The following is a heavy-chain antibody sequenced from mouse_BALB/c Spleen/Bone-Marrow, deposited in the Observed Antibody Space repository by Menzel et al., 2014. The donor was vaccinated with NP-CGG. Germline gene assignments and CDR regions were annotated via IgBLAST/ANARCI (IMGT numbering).Heavy chain of an antibody. D-gene: IGHD2-10*01. CDR2: INPSNGGT. CDR3: TRRSLLSDYYSMDY. Sequence: VQLQESGAELVKPGASVKLSCKASGYTFTSYYLYWVKQRPGQGLEWIGEINPSNGGTNFNERFKSKASLTVDKSSSTAHMQLNSLTSEDSAVYYCTRRSLLSDYYSMDYWGQGTSVTVSS. V-gene: IGHV1S81*02. J-gene: IGHJ4*01. CDR1: GYTFTSYY.